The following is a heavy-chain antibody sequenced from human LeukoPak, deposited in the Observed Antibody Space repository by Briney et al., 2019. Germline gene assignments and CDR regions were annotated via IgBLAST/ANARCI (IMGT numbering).Heavy chain of an antibody. Sequence: GGSLRLSCAASGFTFSSYAMSWVRQAPGKGLEWVSVIYSGGSTYYADSVKGRFTISRDNSKNTLYLQMNSLRAEDTAVYYCARERAYYYDSSGYYSGTYYFDYWGQGTLVTVSS. V-gene: IGHV3-66*01. D-gene: IGHD3-22*01. CDR3: ARERAYYYDSSGYYSGTYYFDY. CDR2: IYSGGST. CDR1: GFTFSSYA. J-gene: IGHJ4*02.